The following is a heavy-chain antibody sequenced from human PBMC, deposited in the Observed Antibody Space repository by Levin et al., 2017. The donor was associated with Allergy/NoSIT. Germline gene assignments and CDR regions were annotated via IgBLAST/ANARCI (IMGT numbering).Heavy chain of an antibody. D-gene: IGHD6-13*01. Sequence: PGGSLRLSCTVSGGSISSYYWSWIRQPPGKGLEWIGYIYYSGSTNYNPSLKSRVTISVDTSKNQFSLKLSSVTAADTAVYYCARDIATSGIWFDPWGQGTLVTVSS. CDR3: ARDIATSGIWFDP. J-gene: IGHJ5*02. CDR1: GGSISSYY. CDR2: IYYSGST. V-gene: IGHV4-59*01.